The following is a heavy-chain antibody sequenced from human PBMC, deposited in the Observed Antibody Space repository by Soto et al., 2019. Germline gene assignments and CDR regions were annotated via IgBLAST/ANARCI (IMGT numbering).Heavy chain of an antibody. Sequence: EVQLLESGGGLVQPGGSLRLSCAASGFIFSTYTMNWVRQAPGKGLEWVSGIYGDTTGTYYADSMKGRVTISRDNSKNTLYLQMNSLRAEDTAVYYCVKARIPDSRWDFDYWGQGNLVIVSS. D-gene: IGHD5-18*01. CDR3: VKARIPDSRWDFDY. J-gene: IGHJ4*02. CDR1: GFIFSTYT. V-gene: IGHV3-23*01. CDR2: IYGDTTGT.